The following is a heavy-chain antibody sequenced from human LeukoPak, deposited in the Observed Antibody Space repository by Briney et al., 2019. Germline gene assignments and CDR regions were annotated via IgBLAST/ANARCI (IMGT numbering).Heavy chain of an antibody. CDR2: IYYSGST. J-gene: IGHJ5*02. CDR1: SGSISSYY. Sequence: KPSETLSLTCTVSSGSISSYYWSWIRQPPGKGLEWIGYIYYSGSTNYNPSLKSRVTISVDTSKNQFSLKLSSVTAADTAVYYCARSGVIIKGWFDPWGQGTLVTVSS. D-gene: IGHD3-10*01. V-gene: IGHV4-59*01. CDR3: ARSGVIIKGWFDP.